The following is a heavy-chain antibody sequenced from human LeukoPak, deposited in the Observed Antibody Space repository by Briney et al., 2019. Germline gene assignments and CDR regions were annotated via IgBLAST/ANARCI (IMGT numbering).Heavy chain of an antibody. J-gene: IGHJ6*03. CDR3: AADIGQLVLRGYYYYYMDV. CDR2: IVVGSGNT. Sequence: ASVKVSCKASGFTFTSSAVQWVRQARGQRLEWIGWIVVGSGNTNYAQKFQERVTITRDMSTSTAYMELSSLRSEDTAVYYCAADIGQLVLRGYYYYYMDVWGKGTTVTVSS. V-gene: IGHV1-58*01. D-gene: IGHD6-6*01. CDR1: GFTFTSSA.